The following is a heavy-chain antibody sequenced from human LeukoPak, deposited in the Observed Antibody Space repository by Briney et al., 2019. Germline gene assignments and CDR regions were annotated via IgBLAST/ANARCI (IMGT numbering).Heavy chain of an antibody. V-gene: IGHV5-51*01. D-gene: IGHD5-18*01. J-gene: IGHJ4*02. CDR3: ARGEIRYSYGPFDY. Sequence: GEPRKISCKGSGYSFTSYWIGWVRQMPGKGLEWMGIIYPCDSDTRYSPAFQGQVTISPDKSLSTAYLQWSSLKSWKTAVCFGARGEIRYSYGPFDYWGQGTRVALSS. CDR1: GYSFTSYW. CDR2: IYPCDSDT.